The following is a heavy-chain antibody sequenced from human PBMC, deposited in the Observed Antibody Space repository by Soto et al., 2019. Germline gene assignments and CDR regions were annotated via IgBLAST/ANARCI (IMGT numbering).Heavy chain of an antibody. D-gene: IGHD3-9*01. J-gene: IGHJ5*02. CDR3: ARAIIYYDILTGYHNWFDP. V-gene: IGHV4-59*01. CDR1: GGSISSYY. CDR2: IYYSGST. Sequence: SETLSLTCTVSGGSISSYYWSWIRQPPGKGLEWIGYIYYSGSTNYNPSLKSRVTISVDTSKNQFSLKLSSVTAADTAVYYCARAIIYYDILTGYHNWFDPWGQGTLVTVSS.